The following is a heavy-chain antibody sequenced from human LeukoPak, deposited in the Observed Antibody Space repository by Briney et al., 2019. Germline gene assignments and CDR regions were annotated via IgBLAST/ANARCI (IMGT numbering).Heavy chain of an antibody. CDR1: GYTFTSYG. Sequence: GASVKVSCKASGYTFTSYGISWVRQAPGQGLEWMGWISAYNGNTNYARKLQGRVTMTTDTSTSTAYMELRSLRSDDTAVYYCARVVHYYDSSGPYYFDYWGQGTLVTVSS. CDR3: ARVVHYYDSSGPYYFDY. J-gene: IGHJ4*02. CDR2: ISAYNGNT. D-gene: IGHD3-22*01. V-gene: IGHV1-18*01.